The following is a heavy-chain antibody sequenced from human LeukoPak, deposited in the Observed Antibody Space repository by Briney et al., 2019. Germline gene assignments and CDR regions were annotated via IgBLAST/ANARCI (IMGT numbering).Heavy chain of an antibody. CDR1: GGSISSGDYF. D-gene: IGHD3-3*01. Sequence: PSQTLSLTCSVSGGSISSGDYFWTWIRQPPGKGLEYIGYIYYSGTTYYNPSLKGRITMSVDMSANQFSLRLTSVSAADTAVYYCTRAYWIGFHFDSWGQGILVSVSS. J-gene: IGHJ4*02. CDR2: IYYSGTT. V-gene: IGHV4-30-4*01. CDR3: TRAYWIGFHFDS.